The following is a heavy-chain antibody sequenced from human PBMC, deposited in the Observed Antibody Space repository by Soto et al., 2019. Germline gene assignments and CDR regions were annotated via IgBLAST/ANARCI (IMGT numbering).Heavy chain of an antibody. V-gene: IGHV4-39*01. CDR1: GGSISSGGYY. J-gene: IGHJ5*02. D-gene: IGHD3-10*01. CDR3: ARQDGSGSSHKANWFDP. CDR2: IYYSGST. Sequence: PSETLSLTCTVSGGSISSGGYYWSWIRQHPGKGLEWIGYIYYSGSTYYNPSLKSRVTISVDTSKNQFSLKLSSVTAADTAVYYCARQDGSGSSHKANWFDPWGQGTLVTVSS.